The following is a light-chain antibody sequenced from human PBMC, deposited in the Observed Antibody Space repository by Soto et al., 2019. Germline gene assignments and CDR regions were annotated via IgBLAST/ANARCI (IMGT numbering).Light chain of an antibody. J-gene: IGKJ1*01. Sequence: IVLTQSPGTLSLSPGERATLSCRASQSVSKNYLAWYQQKPGQAPRLFIYGASNRETGIPDRFSGSGAGTEFTRSISSLEPEDFAVYYCHQYGSAPRTFGQGTKVDIK. V-gene: IGKV3-20*01. CDR1: QSVSKNY. CDR3: HQYGSAPRT. CDR2: GAS.